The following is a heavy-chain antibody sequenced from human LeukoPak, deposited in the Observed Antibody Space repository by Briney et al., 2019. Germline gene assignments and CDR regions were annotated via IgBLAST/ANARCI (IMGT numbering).Heavy chain of an antibody. D-gene: IGHD4-17*01. V-gene: IGHV4-59*01. CDR2: IYYSGST. Sequence: SETLSLTCTVSGGSISSYYWSWIRQPPGKGLEWMGYIYYSGSTNYKLSLKSRVTISVDTSKNQFSLKLSSVTAADTAVYYCAREATVNNWYFDLWGRGTLVTVSS. CDR1: GGSISSYY. CDR3: AREATVNNWYFDL. J-gene: IGHJ2*01.